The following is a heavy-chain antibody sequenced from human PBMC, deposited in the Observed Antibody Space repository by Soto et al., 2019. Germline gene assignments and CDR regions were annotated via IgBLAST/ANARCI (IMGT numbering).Heavy chain of an antibody. V-gene: IGHV4-61*08. CDR1: GGSISSGGYS. Sequence: PSETLSLTCVVSGGSISSGGYSWSWIRQPPGKGLEWIGYIHYSGNTNYNPSLKSRVTISVGTSKNQFSLKLSSVTAADTAVYYCARALILTGYYIHDAFDIWGQGTMVTVSS. CDR3: ARALILTGYYIHDAFDI. CDR2: IHYSGNT. J-gene: IGHJ3*02. D-gene: IGHD3-9*01.